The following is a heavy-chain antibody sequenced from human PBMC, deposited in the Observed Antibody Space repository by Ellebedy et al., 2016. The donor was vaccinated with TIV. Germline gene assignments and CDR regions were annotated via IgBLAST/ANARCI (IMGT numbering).Heavy chain of an antibody. D-gene: IGHD1-1*01. V-gene: IGHV1-3*01. J-gene: IGHJ5*02. CDR2: INAGNGNT. CDR1: GYTFTSYT. CDR3: ARAGGRSWFDP. Sequence: AASVKVSCKASGYTFTSYTIHWVRQAPGQRLEWMTWINAGNGNTKYSQNFQGRVTVTRDISATTAYMELSSLRSEDTAVYYCARAGGRSWFDPWGQGTLVTVSS.